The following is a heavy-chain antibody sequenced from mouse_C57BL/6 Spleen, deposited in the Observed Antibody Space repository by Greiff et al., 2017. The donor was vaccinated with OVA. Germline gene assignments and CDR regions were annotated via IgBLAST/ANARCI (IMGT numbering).Heavy chain of an antibody. V-gene: IGHV1-82*01. CDR2: IYPGDGDT. J-gene: IGHJ2*01. Sequence: VMLVESGPELVKPGASVKISCKASGYAFSSSWMNWVKQRPGKGLEWIGRIYPGDGDTNYNGKFKGKATLTADKSSSTAYMQLSSLTSEDSAVYFCARERTMVLDYWGQGTTLTVSS. CDR1: GYAFSSSW. CDR3: ARERTMVLDY. D-gene: IGHD1-1*02.